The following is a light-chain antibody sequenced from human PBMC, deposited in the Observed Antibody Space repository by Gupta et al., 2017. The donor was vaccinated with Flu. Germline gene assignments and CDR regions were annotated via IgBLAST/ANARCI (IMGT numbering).Light chain of an antibody. CDR3: ATWDDNLNGPV. V-gene: IGLV1-44*01. Sequence: QSLLTQPPSSSGTPGQRVTISCSGSNSNIGRNTLSWYQQLPGAAPKLIIQNDNQRPSGVPVRFSGSKAGTSASLTISGLQSEDEGDVYCATWDDNLNGPVFGGGTRLTVL. CDR1: NSNIGRNT. CDR2: NDN. J-gene: IGLJ3*02.